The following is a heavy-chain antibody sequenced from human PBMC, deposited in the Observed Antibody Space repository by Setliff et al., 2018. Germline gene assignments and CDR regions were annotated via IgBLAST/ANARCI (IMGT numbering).Heavy chain of an antibody. V-gene: IGHV3-21*01. CDR1: GFSFTTYT. Sequence: GGSLRLSCAASGFSFTTYTMNCIRQAPGQGLEWVSSIDTSSPWIYYADSVKGRFTISRDNSKSTPYLQMNSLRPEDTAVYYCARTCSGSGCYAGLESWGQGTPVTVSS. D-gene: IGHD2-15*01. J-gene: IGHJ4*02. CDR2: IDTSSPWI. CDR3: ARTCSGSGCYAGLES.